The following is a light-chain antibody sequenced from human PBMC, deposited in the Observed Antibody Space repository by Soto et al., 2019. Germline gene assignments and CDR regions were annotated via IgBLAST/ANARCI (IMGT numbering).Light chain of an antibody. CDR2: DAS. J-gene: IGKJ4*01. CDR3: QQYNSYSFT. V-gene: IGKV1-9*01. Sequence: IQLTQSPSSLSASVGDRVTIICRASQGISSYLGWYQQKPGKAPNLLIYDASTLHSGVPSRFSGGGSGTDFTLTISSLQPDDFATYYCQQYNSYSFTFGGGTKVDIK. CDR1: QGISSY.